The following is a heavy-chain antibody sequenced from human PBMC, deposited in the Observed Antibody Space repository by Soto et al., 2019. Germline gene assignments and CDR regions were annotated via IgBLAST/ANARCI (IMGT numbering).Heavy chain of an antibody. Sequence: ASVKGACKASGGTFSIYTISWVRQTPGQGLEWMGRIIPILGIANYAQKFQGRVTITADKSTSTAYMELSSLRSEDTAVYYCARANFDAGYYYYYMDVWGKGTTVTVSS. CDR3: ARANFDAGYYYYYMDV. CDR1: GGTFSIYT. V-gene: IGHV1-69*02. J-gene: IGHJ6*03. D-gene: IGHD7-27*01. CDR2: IIPILGIA.